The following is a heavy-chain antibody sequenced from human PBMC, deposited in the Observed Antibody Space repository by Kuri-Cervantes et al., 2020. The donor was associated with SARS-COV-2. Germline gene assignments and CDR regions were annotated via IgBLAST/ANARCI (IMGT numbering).Heavy chain of an antibody. V-gene: IGHV3-73*01. D-gene: IGHD4-17*01. Sequence: GGSLRLSCAASGFTFSSYAMSWVRQAPGKGLEWVGRIRSKANSYATAYAASVKGRFTISRDDSKNTAYLQMNSLKTEDTAVYYCTTGEPMTTVKDVWGKGTTVTVSS. CDR1: GFTFSSYA. CDR3: TTGEPMTTVKDV. CDR2: IRSKANSYAT. J-gene: IGHJ6*04.